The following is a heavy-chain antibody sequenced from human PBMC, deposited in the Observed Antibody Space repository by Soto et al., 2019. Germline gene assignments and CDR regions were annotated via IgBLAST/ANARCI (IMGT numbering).Heavy chain of an antibody. J-gene: IGHJ6*02. CDR3: ARAGWSFGVGDYGMDV. CDR1: GGTFSSYA. CDR2: IIPIFGTA. Sequence: QVQLVQSGAEVKKPGSSVKVSCKASGGTFSSYAISWVRQAPGQRLEWMGGIIPIFGTANYAQKFQGRVTNTADEYTSTAYMELSSLRSEDTAVYYCARAGWSFGVGDYGMDVWGQGTTVTVSS. V-gene: IGHV1-69*12. D-gene: IGHD3-3*01.